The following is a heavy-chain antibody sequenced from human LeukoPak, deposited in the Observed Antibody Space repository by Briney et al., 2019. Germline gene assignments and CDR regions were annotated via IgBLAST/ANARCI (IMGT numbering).Heavy chain of an antibody. CDR1: GFTFGDYA. J-gene: IGHJ6*02. CDR3: ARGHYGMDV. Sequence: GRCLRLSCTASGFTFGDYAMSWVRQAPGKGLEWVANINQDEREKYYVDSVKGRFTISRDNAKNSLSLQMNSLRVEDTAVYYCARGHYGMDVWGQGTTVTVSS. V-gene: IGHV3-7*01. CDR2: INQDEREK.